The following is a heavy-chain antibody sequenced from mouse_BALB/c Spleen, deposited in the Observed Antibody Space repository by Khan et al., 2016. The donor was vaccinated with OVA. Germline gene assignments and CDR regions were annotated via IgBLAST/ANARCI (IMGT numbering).Heavy chain of an antibody. D-gene: IGHD1-1*01. CDR3: ARLAYYYDGEGFAY. J-gene: IGHJ3*01. V-gene: IGHV5-6*01. Sequence: EVELVESGGDLVEPGGSLKLSCAASGFTFSTYGMSWVRQTPDKRLEWVATISTGGHYTYYPDSVRGLFTISRGNAKYTLYMQITSLKSEDTAMFYCARLAYYYDGEGFAYWGQGTLVTVSA. CDR2: ISTGGHYT. CDR1: GFTFSTYG.